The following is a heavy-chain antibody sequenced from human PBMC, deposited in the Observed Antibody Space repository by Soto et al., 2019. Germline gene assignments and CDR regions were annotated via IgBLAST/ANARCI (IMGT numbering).Heavy chain of an antibody. D-gene: IGHD4-17*01. CDR3: ARPDYGDNRGTFDC. J-gene: IGHJ4*02. Sequence: VESLSTSCKASGNNFADYGIGWVRQMSGKGLECMALINPATSDTRYSPSLHCQVTVSVDKSITTAYLQWSSLQASDTAMYYRARPDYGDNRGTFDCWGQGTLVTVSS. CDR1: GNNFADYG. V-gene: IGHV5-51*01. CDR2: INPATSDT.